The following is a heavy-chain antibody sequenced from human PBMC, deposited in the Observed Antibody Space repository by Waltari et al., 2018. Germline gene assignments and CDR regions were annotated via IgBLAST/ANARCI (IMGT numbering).Heavy chain of an antibody. Sequence: EVQLVESGGGLVQPGGSVRLSCAASGFPSGSYWRNWVRQARGKGLEWVANIKQDGSERYYVDSVKGRFTISRDNAKNSLYLHMTSLRAEDTAVYYCASRYCSIAACYAASYLAFDIWGQGTMVAVSS. CDR1: GFPSGSYW. CDR2: IKQDGSER. D-gene: IGHD2-2*01. CDR3: ASRYCSIAACYAASYLAFDI. V-gene: IGHV3-7*02. J-gene: IGHJ3*02.